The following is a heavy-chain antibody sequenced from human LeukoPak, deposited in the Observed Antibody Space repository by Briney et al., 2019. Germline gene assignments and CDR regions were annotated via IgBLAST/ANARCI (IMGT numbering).Heavy chain of an antibody. CDR3: ARGQVYSSGWYPIYYYYGMDV. J-gene: IGHJ6*02. CDR2: ISYDGSNK. Sequence: PGGSLRLSCAASGFTFSSYAMHWVRQAPGKGLEWVAVISYDGSNKYYADSVKGRFTISRDNSKNTLYLQMNSLRAEDTAVYYCARGQVYSSGWYPIYYYYGMDVRGQGTTVTVSS. D-gene: IGHD6-19*01. V-gene: IGHV3-30-3*01. CDR1: GFTFSSYA.